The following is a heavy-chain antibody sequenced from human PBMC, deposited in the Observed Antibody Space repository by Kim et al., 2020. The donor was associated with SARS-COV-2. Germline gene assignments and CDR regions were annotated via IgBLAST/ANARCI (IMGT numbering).Heavy chain of an antibody. Sequence: NSNPSLKSRVTISVDTSKNQFSLKLSSVTAADTAVYYCARGSVGATYFDYWGQGTLVTVSS. J-gene: IGHJ4*02. D-gene: IGHD1-26*01. V-gene: IGHV4-34*01. CDR3: ARGSVGATYFDY.